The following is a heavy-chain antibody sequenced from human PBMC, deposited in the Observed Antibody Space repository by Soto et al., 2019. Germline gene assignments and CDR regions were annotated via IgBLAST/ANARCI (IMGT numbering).Heavy chain of an antibody. Sequence: QVQLVESGGGVVQPGRSLRLSCAASGFTFSNYGMHWVRQAPGKGLEWVGVVAHDGSVQYYADSVRGRFTISRDNSNNMLFLQVNSLRAEATAVYYCAKEPGVRAAPWYFDLWGRGSLVTVSS. CDR1: GFTFSNYG. D-gene: IGHD2-15*01. CDR3: AKEPGVRAAPWYFDL. CDR2: VAHDGSVQ. V-gene: IGHV3-30*18. J-gene: IGHJ2*01.